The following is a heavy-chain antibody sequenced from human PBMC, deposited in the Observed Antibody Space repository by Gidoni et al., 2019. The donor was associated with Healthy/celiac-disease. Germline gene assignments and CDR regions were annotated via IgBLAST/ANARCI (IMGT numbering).Heavy chain of an antibody. V-gene: IGHV1-2*02. Sequence: QVQLVQSGAEVKKPGASVTVSCKASGYPFTGCYMHWVRQAPGQGLEWMGWINPNSGGTNYAQKFQGRVTMTRETSISTAYMELSRLRSDDTAVYYCARDLLHFRITIFGVVILWGQGTLVTVSS. CDR3: ARDLLHFRITIFGVVIL. CDR2: INPNSGGT. CDR1: GYPFTGCY. D-gene: IGHD3-3*01. J-gene: IGHJ4*02.